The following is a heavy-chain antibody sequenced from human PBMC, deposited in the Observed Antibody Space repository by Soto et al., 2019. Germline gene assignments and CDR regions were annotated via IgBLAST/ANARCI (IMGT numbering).Heavy chain of an antibody. Sequence: QVQLVQAGAEVKKPGSSVKVSCKASGGTFSRYSITWVRQAPGHGLEWIGRIIPIFGISSYAQKFQDRVTITADESASTAYMELSSLSSYDTAVYYCAREDRDRETGLVPAAIDGMDVWGQGTTVTVSS. CDR3: AREDRDRETGLVPAAIDGMDV. CDR1: GGTFSRYS. J-gene: IGHJ6*02. CDR2: IIPIFGIS. V-gene: IGHV1-69*08. D-gene: IGHD2-2*01.